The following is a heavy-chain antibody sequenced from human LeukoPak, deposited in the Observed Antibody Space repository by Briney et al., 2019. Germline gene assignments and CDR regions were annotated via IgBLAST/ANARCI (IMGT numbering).Heavy chain of an antibody. V-gene: IGHV3-15*01. Sequence: GGTLRLSCAASGFTFKNYDMSWVRQAPGKGLEWVGRIKSKTDGGTTDYAAPVKGRFTISRDDSKNTLYLQMNSLKTEDTAVYYCTTDIVWDGSGSYYRDYWGQGTLVTVSS. CDR1: GFTFKNYD. CDR2: IKSKTDGGTT. D-gene: IGHD3-10*01. J-gene: IGHJ4*02. CDR3: TTDIVWDGSGSYYRDY.